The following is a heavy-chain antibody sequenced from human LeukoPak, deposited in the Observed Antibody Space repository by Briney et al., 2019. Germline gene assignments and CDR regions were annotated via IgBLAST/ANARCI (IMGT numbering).Heavy chain of an antibody. CDR2: MRSDGTNE. J-gene: IGHJ4*02. Sequence: PGGSLRLSCATSGFTFRSNGVHWARQAPGKGLEWVAFMRSDGTNEEYAESVKGRFAISRDNSKNTVYLQMNSLRFEDTAVYYCAKAFGSGSYIIDHWGRGTLVTVSS. CDR3: AKAFGSGSYIIDH. CDR1: GFTFRSNG. V-gene: IGHV3-30*02. D-gene: IGHD3-10*01.